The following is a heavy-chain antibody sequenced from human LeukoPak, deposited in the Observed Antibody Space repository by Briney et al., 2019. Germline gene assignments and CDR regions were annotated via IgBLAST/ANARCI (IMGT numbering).Heavy chain of an antibody. CDR2: ISYDGSNK. V-gene: IGHV3-30-3*01. CDR3: ARSYYYDRKSGYFDY. Sequence: GGSLRLSCAASGFTFSSYAMHWVRQAPGKGLEWVAVISYDGSNKYYADSVKGRFTISRDNSKNTLYLQMSSLRAEDTAVYYCARSYYYDRKSGYFDYWGQGTLVTVSS. CDR1: GFTFSSYA. D-gene: IGHD3-22*01. J-gene: IGHJ4*02.